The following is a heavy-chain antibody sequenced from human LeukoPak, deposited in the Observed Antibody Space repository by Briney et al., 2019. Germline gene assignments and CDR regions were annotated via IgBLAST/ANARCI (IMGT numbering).Heavy chain of an antibody. J-gene: IGHJ4*02. CDR3: ARGPKATTGTTN. Sequence: GGSLRLSCAASGFTVRSNYMSWVRQAPGKGLEWVSVIYSGGSTYYADSVKGRFTISRDNSKNTLYLQMNSLRAEDTAVYYCARGPKATTGTTNWGQGTLVTVSS. D-gene: IGHD1-1*01. V-gene: IGHV3-66*01. CDR2: IYSGGST. CDR1: GFTVRSNY.